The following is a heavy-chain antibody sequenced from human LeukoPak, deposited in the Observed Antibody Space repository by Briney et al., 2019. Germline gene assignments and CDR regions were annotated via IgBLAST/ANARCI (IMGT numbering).Heavy chain of an antibody. CDR3: ATDVRLVGATRDY. D-gene: IGHD1-26*01. J-gene: IGHJ4*02. CDR1: GYTLTELS. V-gene: IGHV1-24*01. CDR2: FDPEDGET. Sequence: GASVKVSCKVSGYTLTELSMHGVRQAPGKGLEWMGGFDPEDGETIYAQKFQGRVTMTEDTSTDTAYMELSSLRSEDTAVYYCATDVRLVGATRDYWGQGTLVTVSS.